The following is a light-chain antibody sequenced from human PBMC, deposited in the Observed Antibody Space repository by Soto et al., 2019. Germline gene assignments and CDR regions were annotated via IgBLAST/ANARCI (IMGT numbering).Light chain of an antibody. Sequence: QSVLTQPPSVSAAAGQKVTISCSGSSSNIGNSDVSWYQQFPGTAPKLLIYDNTKRPSGIPDRFSGSKSGSSATLGITGLQTGDEAEYYCGAWDTSLSAGVFGGGTELTVL. CDR1: SSNIGNSD. V-gene: IGLV1-51*01. CDR2: DNT. CDR3: GAWDTSLSAGV. J-gene: IGLJ2*01.